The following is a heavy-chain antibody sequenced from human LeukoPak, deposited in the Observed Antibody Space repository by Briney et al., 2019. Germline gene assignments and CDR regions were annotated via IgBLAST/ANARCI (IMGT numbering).Heavy chain of an antibody. CDR2: ISGSGGST. CDR1: GFTFSSYG. J-gene: IGHJ5*02. Sequence: GGSLRLSCAASGFTFSSYGMSWVRQAPGKGLEWVSAISGSGGSTYYADSVKGRFTISRDNSKNTLYLQMDSLRAEDTAVYYCAKRIRVNWFDPWGQGTLVTVSS. CDR3: AKRIRVNWFDP. V-gene: IGHV3-23*01.